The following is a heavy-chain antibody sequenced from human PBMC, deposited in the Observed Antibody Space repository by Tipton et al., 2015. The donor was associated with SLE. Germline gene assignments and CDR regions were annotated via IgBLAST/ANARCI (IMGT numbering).Heavy chain of an antibody. CDR1: GGSFNGYY. CDR3: AVIDWFDY. Sequence: GLVKPSETLSLTCAVYGGSFNGYYWSWIRQPPGKGLEWIGEITPSGSTNCNPSLKSRVTLSVDTSKSQFSLELSSVTAADTAVYYCAVIDWFDYWGQGTLVTVSS. CDR2: ITPSGST. J-gene: IGHJ4*02. D-gene: IGHD3-9*01. V-gene: IGHV4-34*01.